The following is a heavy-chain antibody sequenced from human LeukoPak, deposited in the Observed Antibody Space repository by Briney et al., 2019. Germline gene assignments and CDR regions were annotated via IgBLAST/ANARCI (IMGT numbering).Heavy chain of an antibody. CDR3: AKTLTESPDHQYFDS. V-gene: IGHV3-30*18. Sequence: GGSLRLSCVVSGFSFSSHGMRWVRQAPGKGLEWVGVISFDGNTKHYGDSVKGRFTTSRDNSKNTLSLQMDSLGTEDTAIYYCAKTLTESPDHQYFDSWGQGTLVTVSS. J-gene: IGHJ4*02. CDR1: GFSFSSHG. CDR2: ISFDGNTK. D-gene: IGHD4/OR15-4a*01.